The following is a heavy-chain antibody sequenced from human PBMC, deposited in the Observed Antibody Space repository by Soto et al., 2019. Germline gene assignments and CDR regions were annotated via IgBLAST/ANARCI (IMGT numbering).Heavy chain of an antibody. V-gene: IGHV3-21*01. J-gene: IGHJ4*02. D-gene: IGHD5-18*01. CDR3: ARVAVDTHSFDY. CDR1: GFTFSSYS. CDR2: ISSSSSYI. Sequence: PGGSLRLSCAASGFTFSSYSMNWVRQAPGKGLEWVSSISSSSSYIYHADSVKGRFTISRDNAKNSLYLQMNSLRAEDTAVYYCARVAVDTHSFDYWGQGTLVTVSS.